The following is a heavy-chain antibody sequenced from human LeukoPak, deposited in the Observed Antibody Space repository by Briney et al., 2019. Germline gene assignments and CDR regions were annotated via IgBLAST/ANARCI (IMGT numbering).Heavy chain of an antibody. J-gene: IGHJ6*03. Sequence: ASVKVSCKASGYTFTDYYMHWVRQAPGKGLEWMGWINPNSGGTNCAQKFQGRVTMTRDTSISTAYMELSRLRSDDTAVYYCARGLAGYSSGWYYYMDVWGKGTTVTVSS. CDR1: GYTFTDYY. CDR3: ARGLAGYSSGWYYYMDV. CDR2: INPNSGGT. V-gene: IGHV1-2*02. D-gene: IGHD6-19*01.